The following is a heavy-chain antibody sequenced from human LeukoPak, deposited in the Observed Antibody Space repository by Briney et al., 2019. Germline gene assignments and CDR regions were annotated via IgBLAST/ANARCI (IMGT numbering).Heavy chain of an antibody. Sequence: PGGSLRLSCAGSGFTFSSYNMNWVRQAPGKGLEWVSSISTSSIYIYYADSVKGRFTISRDNAKNSLYLQMNSLRAEDTAVYYCARERYYGSASYYSHPLDYWGQGTLVTVSS. D-gene: IGHD3-10*01. J-gene: IGHJ4*02. CDR2: ISTSSIYI. CDR1: GFTFSSYN. V-gene: IGHV3-21*01. CDR3: ARERYYGSASYYSHPLDY.